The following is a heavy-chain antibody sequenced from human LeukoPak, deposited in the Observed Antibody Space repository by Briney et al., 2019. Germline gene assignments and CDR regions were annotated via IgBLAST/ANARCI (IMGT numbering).Heavy chain of an antibody. J-gene: IGHJ4*02. D-gene: IGHD3-22*01. CDR2: ISSSSGTI. CDR1: GFTFSSYS. CDR3: ARESAYYDSSGYYHAFDY. V-gene: IGHV3-48*04. Sequence: GGSLRLSCAASGFTFSSYSMNWVRQAPGKGLEAVSYISSSSGTIYYADSVKGRFTISRDNAKNSLYLQMNSLRAEDTAVYYCARESAYYDSSGYYHAFDYWGQGTLVTVSS.